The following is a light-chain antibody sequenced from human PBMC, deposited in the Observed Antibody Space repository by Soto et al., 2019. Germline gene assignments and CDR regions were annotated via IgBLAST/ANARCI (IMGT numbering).Light chain of an antibody. CDR3: QQYGIPPT. Sequence: ELVLTQSPGTLSLSPGERATLSCRSSQSVSSSYLAWYQQKPGQAPRLLIYDASSRATGIPDRFSGSGSGTDFTLTFSRLEPEDFAVYYCQQYGIPPTFGQGTKVDIK. J-gene: IGKJ1*01. CDR2: DAS. V-gene: IGKV3-20*01. CDR1: QSVSSSY.